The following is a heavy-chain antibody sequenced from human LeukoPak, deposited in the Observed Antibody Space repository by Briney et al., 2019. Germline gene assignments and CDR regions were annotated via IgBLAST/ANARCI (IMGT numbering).Heavy chain of an antibody. J-gene: IGHJ4*02. CDR1: GGSFSGYY. CDR3: ARGRSRLRYYYDSSGALYFDY. CDR2: INHSGST. V-gene: IGHV4-34*01. D-gene: IGHD3-22*01. Sequence: SETLSLTCAVYGGSFSGYYWSWIRQPPGKGLEWIGEINHSGSTNYNPSLKSRVTISVDTSKNQFSLKLSSVTAADTAVYYCARGRSRLRYYYDSSGALYFDYWGQGTLVTVSS.